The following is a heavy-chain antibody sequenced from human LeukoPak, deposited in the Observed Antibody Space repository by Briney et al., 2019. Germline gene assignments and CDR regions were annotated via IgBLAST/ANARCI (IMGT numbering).Heavy chain of an antibody. V-gene: IGHV1-2*02. CDR1: GYTFTGYF. Sequence: ASVTVSCKTSGYTFTGYFMHWVRQAPGQGLEWMGWINPNSGGTYYAQKFEGRVTLTRDTSISTAYMELSRLRSDDTAVYYCARVTVTTEFDYWGQGTLLTVSS. J-gene: IGHJ4*02. D-gene: IGHD4-17*01. CDR3: ARVTVTTEFDY. CDR2: INPNSGGT.